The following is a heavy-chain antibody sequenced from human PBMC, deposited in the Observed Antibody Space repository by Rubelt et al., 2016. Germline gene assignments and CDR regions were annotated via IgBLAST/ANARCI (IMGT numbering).Heavy chain of an antibody. CDR3: ATGLREAFDL. CDR1: GFTFSTYA. CDR2: LSGSGDTT. Sequence: GGGLVQPGGSLRLSCAASGFTFSTYAMTWVRQAPGKGLEWVSGLSGSGDTTYYADSVKGRFTISRDNAKSTLYLQMNSLRAEDTAVYYCATGLREAFDLWGQGTLVTVSS. V-gene: IGHV3-23*01. D-gene: IGHD4-17*01. J-gene: IGHJ4*02.